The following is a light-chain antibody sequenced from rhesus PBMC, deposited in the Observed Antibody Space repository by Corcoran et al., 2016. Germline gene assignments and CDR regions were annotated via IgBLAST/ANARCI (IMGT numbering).Light chain of an antibody. Sequence: EIVMTQSPATLSLSPGETATLSCRASQSVGSYLAWYQQKPGQAPKLFGHSAYFRAPGIPYRFRGSGSRTDFTLTIPSLEPEDVGVYHCQQYNDLLPTFGQGTKVVIK. CDR1: QSVGSY. CDR2: SAY. CDR3: QQYNDLLPT. J-gene: IGKJ1*01. V-gene: IGKV3-40*03.